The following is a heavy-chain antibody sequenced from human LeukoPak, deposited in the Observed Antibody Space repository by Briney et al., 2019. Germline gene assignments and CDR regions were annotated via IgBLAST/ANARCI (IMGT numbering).Heavy chain of an antibody. CDR1: GYSFTSYW. D-gene: IGHD6-19*01. Sequence: GESLKISCKGSGYSFTSYWNGWVRQLAGKDLEWMVIIYPGDSDTRYSPSFQGQVTISADKSISTAYVQWISLKASDTAMYYCARGAVAGNSYAFDIWGQGTMVTVSS. CDR2: IYPGDSDT. CDR3: ARGAVAGNSYAFDI. J-gene: IGHJ3*02. V-gene: IGHV5-51*01.